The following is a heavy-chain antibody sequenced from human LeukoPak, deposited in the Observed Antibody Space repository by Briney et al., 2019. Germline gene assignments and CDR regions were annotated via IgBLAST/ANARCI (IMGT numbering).Heavy chain of an antibody. Sequence: ASVKVSCKASGYTFTSYDINWVRQAPGQGLEWMGWMNPNSGNTGYAQKFQGRVSMTRNTSISTAYMEPSNLRSEDTAVYYCARRLGRGTAPDFWGQGTLVTVSS. V-gene: IGHV1-8*01. J-gene: IGHJ4*02. D-gene: IGHD5-18*01. CDR2: MNPNSGNT. CDR3: ARRLGRGTAPDF. CDR1: GYTFTSYD.